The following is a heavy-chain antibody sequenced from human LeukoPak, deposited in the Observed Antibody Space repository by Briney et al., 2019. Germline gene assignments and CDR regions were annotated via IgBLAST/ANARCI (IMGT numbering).Heavy chain of an antibody. CDR2: IWYDGSNK. CDR3: ARDRSMSGWYIDL. V-gene: IGHV3-33*01. Sequence: PGRSLRRSCAASGFTFSSYGMHWVRQAPGKGLEWVAVIWYDGSNKYYPDSVQGRFTISRDNSKNTLYLQVNSLRAEDTAVYYCARDRSMSGWYIDLWGRGTLVTVSS. D-gene: IGHD2/OR15-2a*01. CDR1: GFTFSSYG. J-gene: IGHJ2*01.